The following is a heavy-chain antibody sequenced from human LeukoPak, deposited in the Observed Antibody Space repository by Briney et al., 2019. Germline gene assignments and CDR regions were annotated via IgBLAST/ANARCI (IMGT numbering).Heavy chain of an antibody. CDR2: ITGDCKYI. Sequence: GGSLRLSCAASGFIFKTYTMTWVRQAPGTGLEWVSSITGDCKYITYADSVRGGFTFSRDTAKNSLYLQVASLRGDETATCSCAREGNDYYYDQWGQGTLVTVSP. CDR1: GFIFKTYT. D-gene: IGHD3-16*01. J-gene: IGHJ4*02. CDR3: AREGNDYYYDQ. V-gene: IGHV3-21*01.